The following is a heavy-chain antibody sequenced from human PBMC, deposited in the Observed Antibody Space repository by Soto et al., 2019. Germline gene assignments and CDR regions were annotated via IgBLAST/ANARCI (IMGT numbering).Heavy chain of an antibody. V-gene: IGHV1-3*01. CDR2: INAGNGNT. CDR1: GYTFTSYA. CDR3: AMDRAVRYAVGFDP. D-gene: IGHD2-2*01. J-gene: IGHJ5*02. Sequence: GASVKVSCKASGYTFTSYAMHWVRQAPGQRLEWMGWINAGNGNTKYSQKFQGRVTITRDTSASTAYMELSSLRSEDTGLYYCAMDRAVRYAVGFDPWGQGTLVTVSS.